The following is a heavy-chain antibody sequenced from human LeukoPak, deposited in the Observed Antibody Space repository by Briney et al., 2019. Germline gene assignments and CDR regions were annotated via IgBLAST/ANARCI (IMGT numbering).Heavy chain of an antibody. Sequence: PGGSLRLSCAASGFTFSSYAMSWVRQAPGKGLEWVSAISGSGGSTYYADSVKGRFTISRDNAKNSLYLQMNSLRAEDTAVYYYECARSRLSGFDYWGQGTLVTVSS. J-gene: IGHJ4*02. CDR1: GFTFSSYA. CDR2: ISGSGGST. D-gene: IGHD2/OR15-2a*01. CDR3: ECARSRLSGFDY. V-gene: IGHV3-23*01.